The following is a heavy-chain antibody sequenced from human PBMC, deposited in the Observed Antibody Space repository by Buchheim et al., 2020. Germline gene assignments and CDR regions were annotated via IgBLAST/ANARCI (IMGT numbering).Heavy chain of an antibody. CDR3: AVKGPPDY. Sequence: EVQLLESGGGLVQPGGSLRLSCAASGFTFKNYPMSWVRQAPGKGLEWASVITGTGDTTYYSDSVKGRFTVSRDNSKNNLYLQMNSLRAEDTAVYYCAVKGPPDYWGQGAL. J-gene: IGHJ4*02. V-gene: IGHV3-23*01. CDR1: GFTFKNYP. CDR2: ITGTGDTT.